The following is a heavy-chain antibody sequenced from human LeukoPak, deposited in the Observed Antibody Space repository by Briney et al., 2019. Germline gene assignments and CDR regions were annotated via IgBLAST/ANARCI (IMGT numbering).Heavy chain of an antibody. V-gene: IGHV1-69*13. J-gene: IGHJ4*02. CDR3: ASGPGALTIFGAKNPSYYFDY. CDR1: GGTFSSYA. Sequence: SVKVSCKASGGTFSSYAISWVRQAPRQGLEWMGGIIPIFGTANYAQKFQGRVTITADESTSTAYMELSSLRSEDTAVYYCASGPGALTIFGAKNPSYYFDYWGQGTLVTVSS. CDR2: IIPIFGTA. D-gene: IGHD3-3*01.